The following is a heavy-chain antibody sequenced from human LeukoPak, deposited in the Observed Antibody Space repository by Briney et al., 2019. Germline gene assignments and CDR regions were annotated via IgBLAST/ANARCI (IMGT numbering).Heavy chain of an antibody. V-gene: IGHV4-34*01. CDR1: GGSFSGYY. CDR2: INHSGST. Sequence: PSETLSLTCAVYGGSFSGYYWSWIRQPPGKGLEWIGEINHSGSTNYNPSLKSRVTIAVDTSKNQFSLKLSSVTAADTAVYYCARRGSPSLSIAARRLGYFQHWGQGTLVTVSS. CDR3: ARRGSPSLSIAARRLGYFQH. D-gene: IGHD6-6*01. J-gene: IGHJ1*01.